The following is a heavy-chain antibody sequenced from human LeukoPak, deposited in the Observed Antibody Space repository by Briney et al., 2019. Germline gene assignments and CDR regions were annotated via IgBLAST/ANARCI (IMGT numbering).Heavy chain of an antibody. CDR3: ARLSRQLDPPHY. CDR2: IYPGDSDT. V-gene: IGHV5-51*01. D-gene: IGHD1-1*01. Sequence: GASLKISCKGSGYSFTSYWIGWGRPMPGKGLEWMGIIYPGDSDTRYSPSFQGQVTISADKSISTAYLQWSSLKASDTAMYYCARLSRQLDPPHYWGQGTLVTVSS. CDR1: GYSFTSYW. J-gene: IGHJ4*02.